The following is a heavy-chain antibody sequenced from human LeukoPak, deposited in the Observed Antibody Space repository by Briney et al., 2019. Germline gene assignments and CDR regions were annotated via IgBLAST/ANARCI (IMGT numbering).Heavy chain of an antibody. CDR1: GYSFTGYY. CDR2: INPSGGST. J-gene: IGHJ5*02. V-gene: IGHV1-46*01. CDR3: AVGIIDSNWFDP. Sequence: GASVKVSCKASGYSFTGYYIHWVRQAPGQGLEWMGIINPSGGSTNYAQKFQGRVTMTRDMSTTTVYMELSSLRSEDTAVYYCAVGIIDSNWFDPWGQGTLVTVSS. D-gene: IGHD2/OR15-2a*01.